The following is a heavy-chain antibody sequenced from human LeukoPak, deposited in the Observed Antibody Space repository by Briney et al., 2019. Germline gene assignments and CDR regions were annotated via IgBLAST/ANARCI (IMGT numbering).Heavy chain of an antibody. CDR2: ISSSSSHM. D-gene: IGHD3-10*01. CDR3: ARDDTSAHFFDY. J-gene: IGHJ4*02. V-gene: IGHV3-21*01. Sequence: GGSLRLSCAVSGFTFKIYSMNWVRQAPGKGLEWVSSISSSSSHMYYADSVKGRFTISRDNAKNSLYLQMNTLRAEDTAEYYCARDDTSAHFFDYWGQGTLVTISS. CDR1: GFTFKIYS.